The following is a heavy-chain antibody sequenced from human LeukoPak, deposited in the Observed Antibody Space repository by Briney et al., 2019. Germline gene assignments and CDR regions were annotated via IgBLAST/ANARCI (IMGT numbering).Heavy chain of an antibody. V-gene: IGHV1-8*01. CDR3: ARRSGYYNYMDV. CDR2: MNPNSGNT. J-gene: IGHJ6*03. Sequence: ASVKVSCKASGYTFTSYDINWVRQATGQGLEWMGWMNPNSGNTGYAQEFQGRVTMTRNTSISTAYMELSSLRSEDTAVYYCARRSGYYNYMDVWGKGTTVTVSS. CDR1: GYTFTSYD.